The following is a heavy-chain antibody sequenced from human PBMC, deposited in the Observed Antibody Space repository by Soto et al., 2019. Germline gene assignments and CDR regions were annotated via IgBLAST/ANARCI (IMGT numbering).Heavy chain of an antibody. V-gene: IGHV1-69*02. Sequence: SVKVSCKASGGTFSSYTISWVRQAPGQGLEWMGRIIPILGIANYAQKFQGRVTITADKSTRTSYMELSSLRSEDTAVYYCARGHYYDSSGYSNWFDPWGQGTLVTVSS. CDR1: GGTFSSYT. CDR2: IIPILGIA. J-gene: IGHJ5*02. CDR3: ARGHYYDSSGYSNWFDP. D-gene: IGHD3-22*01.